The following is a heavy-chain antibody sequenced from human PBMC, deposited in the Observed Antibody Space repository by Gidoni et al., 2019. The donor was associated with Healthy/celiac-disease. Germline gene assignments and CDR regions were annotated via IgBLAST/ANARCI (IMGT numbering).Heavy chain of an antibody. CDR1: GFTFSIYG. J-gene: IGHJ6*02. Sequence: QVQLVESGGGVVQPARSLRLSCAASGFTFSIYGIHWFRQAPVKGLEWVAVIWYDGSNKYYADSVKGRVTISRDKSKNMLYLQMNSLRAEYTAVYYCARAVGGIAVAVYYYYGMDVWGQGTTVTVSS. V-gene: IGHV3-33*01. CDR2: IWYDGSNK. D-gene: IGHD6-19*01. CDR3: ARAVGGIAVAVYYYYGMDV.